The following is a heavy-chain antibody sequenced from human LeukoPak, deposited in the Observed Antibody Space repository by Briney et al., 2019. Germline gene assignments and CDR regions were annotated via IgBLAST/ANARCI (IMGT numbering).Heavy chain of an antibody. CDR1: GGSISSYY. V-gene: IGHV4-59*01. Sequence: PSETLSLTCTVSGGSISSYYWSWLRQPPGKGLEWIGYIYYSENTNYNPSLKSRVTISVDTSKNQFSLKLSSVTAADTAVYYCARSHKAMAGEGLFDYWGQGTLVTVSS. D-gene: IGHD5-18*01. J-gene: IGHJ4*02. CDR3: ARSHKAMAGEGLFDY. CDR2: IYYSENT.